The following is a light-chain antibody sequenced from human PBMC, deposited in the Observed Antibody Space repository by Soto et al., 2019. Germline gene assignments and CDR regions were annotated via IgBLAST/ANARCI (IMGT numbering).Light chain of an antibody. CDR1: RRDVGGYNY. CDR2: EVT. CDR3: SSYTISNTLPFV. J-gene: IGLJ1*01. Sequence: QSALTQPASVSGSPGQSITISCTGTRRDVGGYNYVSWYQQYPGKSPKLLIYEVTHRPSSVSNRFSGSKSGNTASLTISGLQAEDEADYYCSSYTISNTLPFVFGTGTKVTVL. V-gene: IGLV2-14*01.